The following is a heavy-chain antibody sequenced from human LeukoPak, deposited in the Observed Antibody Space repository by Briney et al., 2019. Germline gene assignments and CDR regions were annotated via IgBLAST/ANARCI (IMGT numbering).Heavy chain of an antibody. CDR2: VDPEDGET. V-gene: IGHV1-69-2*01. J-gene: IGHJ4*02. CDR3: ATGIAVAGIPYYFDY. D-gene: IGHD6-19*01. CDR1: GYTFTDYY. Sequence: GASVKVTCKVSGYTFTDYYMHWVQQPPGKGLEWLVLVDPEDGETTYAEKLQGRVTITADTSTYTAYMELSSLRSEDTAVYYCATGIAVAGIPYYFDYWGQGTLVTVSS.